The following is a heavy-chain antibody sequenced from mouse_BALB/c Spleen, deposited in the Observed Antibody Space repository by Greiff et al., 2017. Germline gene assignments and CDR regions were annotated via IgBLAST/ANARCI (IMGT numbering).Heavy chain of an antibody. V-gene: IGHV2-6-7*01. D-gene: IGHD2-2*01. CDR1: GFSLTGYG. CDR2: IWGDGST. Sequence: VQLQQSGPGLVAPSQSLSITCTVSGFSLTGYGVNWVRQPPGKGLAWLGMIWGDGSTDYNSALKSRLSISKDNSKSQVFLKMNSLQTDDTARYYCARPSYYGYDEGNYYAMDYWGQGTSVTGSS. J-gene: IGHJ4*01. CDR3: ARPSYYGYDEGNYYAMDY.